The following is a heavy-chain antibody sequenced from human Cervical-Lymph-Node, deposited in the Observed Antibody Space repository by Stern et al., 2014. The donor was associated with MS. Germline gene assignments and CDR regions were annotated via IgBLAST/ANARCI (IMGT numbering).Heavy chain of an antibody. Sequence: QVQLVQSGPGLVKPSQTLSLTCTVSGASINSGGYYWSWIRQHPGKGLEWIGYIYYTGGTYSNPSLKSRVVMSVDTSKNQFSLKVSSVTAADTAVYYCARRLLSDTFDIWGQGTKVTVSS. CDR2: IYYTGGT. J-gene: IGHJ3*02. V-gene: IGHV4-31*03. CDR3: ARRLLSDTFDI. CDR1: GASINSGGYY.